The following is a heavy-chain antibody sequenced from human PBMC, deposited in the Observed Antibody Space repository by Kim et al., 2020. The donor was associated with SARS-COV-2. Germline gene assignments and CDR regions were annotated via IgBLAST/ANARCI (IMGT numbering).Heavy chain of an antibody. D-gene: IGHD2-15*01. V-gene: IGHV3-23*01. Sequence: DTLKSQFHISQDNTQNTLYLQMNSLRAEDTAVYYCAKDLDCSGGSCRLDYWGQGALVTVSS. CDR3: AKDLDCSGGSCRLDY. J-gene: IGHJ4*02.